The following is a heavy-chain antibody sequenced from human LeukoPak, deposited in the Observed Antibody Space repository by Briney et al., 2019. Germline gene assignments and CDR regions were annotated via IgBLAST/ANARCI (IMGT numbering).Heavy chain of an antibody. Sequence: ASVKVSCKASGYTFTSYAMNWVRQAPGQGLEWMGWINTNTGNPTYAQGFTGRFVFSLDTSVSTAYLQISSLKAEDTAVYYCARLAASSRFNWFDPWGQGTLITVSS. J-gene: IGHJ5*02. V-gene: IGHV7-4-1*02. CDR2: INTNTGNP. CDR1: GYTFTSYA. CDR3: ARLAASSRFNWFDP. D-gene: IGHD6-13*01.